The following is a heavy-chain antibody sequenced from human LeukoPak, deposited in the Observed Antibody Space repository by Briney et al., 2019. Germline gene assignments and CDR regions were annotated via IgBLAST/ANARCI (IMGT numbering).Heavy chain of an antibody. CDR3: AKDHVNAGRLDY. CDR1: GFTFSSYS. CDR2: ISSSSSTI. V-gene: IGHV3-48*01. Sequence: PGGSLRLSCAASGFTFSSYSMDWVRQAPGKGLEWVSYISSSSSTIYYADSVRGRFTISRDNSKNTVYLQMDNLRAEDTALYYCAKDHVNAGRLDYWGQGTPVTVSS. D-gene: IGHD6-13*01. J-gene: IGHJ4*02.